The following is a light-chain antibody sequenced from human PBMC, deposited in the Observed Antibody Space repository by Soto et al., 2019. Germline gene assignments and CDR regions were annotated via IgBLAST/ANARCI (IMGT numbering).Light chain of an antibody. J-gene: IGLJ3*02. Sequence: QSALTQPRSVSGSPGQSVTISCTGTSSDVGGYNYVSWYQQHPGKAPKLVIYDVSKWPSGVPNHFSGSKFGNTASLTISGLQAEDEADYYRCSYAGNSLWVFGGGTKLTVL. CDR1: SSDVGGYNY. CDR2: DVS. CDR3: CSYAGNSLWV. V-gene: IGLV2-11*01.